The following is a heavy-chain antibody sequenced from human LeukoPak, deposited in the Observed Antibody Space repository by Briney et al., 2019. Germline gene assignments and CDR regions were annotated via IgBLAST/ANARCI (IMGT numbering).Heavy chain of an antibody. CDR1: GGSISSGGYY. Sequence: PSETLSLTCTVSGGSISSGGYYWSWVRQPPGKGLEWIGYIYHSGSTYYNPSLKSRVTISVDRSKNQFSLKLSSVTAADTAVYYCARDGGGPFDPWGQGTLVTVSS. CDR2: IYHSGST. CDR3: ARDGGGPFDP. D-gene: IGHD3-16*01. J-gene: IGHJ5*02. V-gene: IGHV4-30-2*01.